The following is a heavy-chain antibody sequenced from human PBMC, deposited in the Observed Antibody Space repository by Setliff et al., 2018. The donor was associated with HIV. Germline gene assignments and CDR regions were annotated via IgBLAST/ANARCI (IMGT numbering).Heavy chain of an antibody. V-gene: IGHV4-38-2*02. D-gene: IGHD4-4*01. CDR1: GFSISSGYF. J-gene: IGHJ3*02. CDR2: IHYSGST. CDR3: ATSLITVPPDAFDI. Sequence: SETLSLTCTVFGFSISSGYFWGWIRQPPGKGLEWIGSIHYSGSTYYNPSLKSRVTMSVDTSKNQFSLKLSSVTAADTAVYYCATSLITVPPDAFDIWGQGTMVTVSS.